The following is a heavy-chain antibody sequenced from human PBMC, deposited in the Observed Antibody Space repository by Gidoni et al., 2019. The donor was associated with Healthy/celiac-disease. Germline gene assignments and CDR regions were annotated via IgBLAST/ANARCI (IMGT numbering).Heavy chain of an antibody. V-gene: IGHV1-18*01. CDR2: ISAYNGNT. CDR3: AREKKSSYYYDSSGYFNYGMDV. Sequence: QVQLVQSGAEVKKPGASVKVSCKASGYTFTSTGIGWVRQAPGQGLEWMGWISAYNGNTNYAQKLQGRVTMTTDTSTSTAYMELRSLRSDDTAVYYCAREKKSSYYYDSSGYFNYGMDVWGQGTTVTVS. J-gene: IGHJ6*02. CDR1: GYTFTSTG. D-gene: IGHD3-22*01.